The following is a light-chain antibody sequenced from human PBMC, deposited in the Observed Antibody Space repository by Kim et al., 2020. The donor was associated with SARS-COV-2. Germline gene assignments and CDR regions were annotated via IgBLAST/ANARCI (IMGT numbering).Light chain of an antibody. CDR3: QQFNSFPLT. J-gene: IGKJ4*01. Sequence: AIQLTQSPSSLSASVGDRVTITCRASQGISSALAWYQQKPGKAPKLLIYDASSLESGVPSRFSGSGSGTDFTLTINSLQPEDFATYYCQQFNSFPLTFGGGTKLEI. CDR2: DAS. V-gene: IGKV1-13*02. CDR1: QGISSA.